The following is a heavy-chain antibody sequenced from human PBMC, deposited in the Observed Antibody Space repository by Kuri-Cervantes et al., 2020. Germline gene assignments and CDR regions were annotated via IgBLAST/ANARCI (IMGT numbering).Heavy chain of an antibody. D-gene: IGHD3-22*01. CDR2: IYTSGST. Sequence: ESLKISCTVSGGSIRSYYWSWIRQPPGKGLEWIGRIYTSGSTNYNPSLKSRVTISVDKSKNQFSLKLSSVTAADTAVYYCASENYDSSGYYFGLHYWGQGTLVTVSS. J-gene: IGHJ4*02. CDR1: GGSIRSYY. V-gene: IGHV4-4*07. CDR3: ASENYDSSGYYFGLHY.